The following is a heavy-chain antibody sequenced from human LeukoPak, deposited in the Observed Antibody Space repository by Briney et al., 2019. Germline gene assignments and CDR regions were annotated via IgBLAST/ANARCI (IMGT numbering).Heavy chain of an antibody. V-gene: IGHV3-15*01. Sequence: PGGSLRLSCAASGFTFSSYGMHWVRQAPGKGLEWIGRIKTDTDGGATDYAAHVKGRFTISRDDSTSTLYLQMDRLESEDTASYYCTTLYGLRFDSWGQGARVTVSS. J-gene: IGHJ4*02. CDR1: GFTFSSYG. D-gene: IGHD4-17*01. CDR3: TTLYGLRFDS. CDR2: IKTDTDGGAT.